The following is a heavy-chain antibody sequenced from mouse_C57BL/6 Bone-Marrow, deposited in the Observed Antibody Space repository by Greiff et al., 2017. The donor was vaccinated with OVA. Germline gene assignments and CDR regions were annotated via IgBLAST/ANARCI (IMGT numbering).Heavy chain of an antibody. V-gene: IGHV1-50*01. Sequence: QQSCKASGYTFTSYWMQWVKQRPGQGLEWIGEIDPSDSYTNYNQKFKGKATLTVDTSSSTAYMQLSSLTSEDSAVYYCARGDAGRRYFDDWGKGTTLTVSS. D-gene: IGHD3-3*01. CDR1: GYTFTSYW. CDR2: IDPSDSYT. CDR3: ARGDAGRRYFDD. J-gene: IGHJ2*01.